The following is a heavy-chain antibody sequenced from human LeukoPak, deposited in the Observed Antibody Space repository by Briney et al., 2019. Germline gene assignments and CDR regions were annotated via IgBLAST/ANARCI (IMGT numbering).Heavy chain of an antibody. CDR1: GFTFSSFP. D-gene: IGHD2-15*01. CDR2: IWYDGSNK. Sequence: PGGSLRLSCAASGFTFSSFPMSWVRQAPGKGLEWVAVIWYDGSNKYYADSVKGRFTISRDNCKNTPYLQMNSLRAEDTAVYYCARAYCSGGSCYSEGYYYYGMDVWGQGTTVTVSS. V-gene: IGHV3-33*08. CDR3: ARAYCSGGSCYSEGYYYYGMDV. J-gene: IGHJ6*02.